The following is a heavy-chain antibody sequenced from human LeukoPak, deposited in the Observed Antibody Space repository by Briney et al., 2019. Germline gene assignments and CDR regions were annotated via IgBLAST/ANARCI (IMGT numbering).Heavy chain of an antibody. D-gene: IGHD4-17*01. Sequence: GGSLRLSCAASGFTFSSNYVSWVRQAPGKGLEWVSVIYSGGSTYYADSVKGRFTISRDNSKNTLYLQMNSLRAEDTAVYYCARDYGDYYYYYYMDVWGKGTTVTVSS. CDR2: IYSGGST. V-gene: IGHV3-66*02. CDR3: ARDYGDYYYYYYMDV. J-gene: IGHJ6*03. CDR1: GFTFSSNY.